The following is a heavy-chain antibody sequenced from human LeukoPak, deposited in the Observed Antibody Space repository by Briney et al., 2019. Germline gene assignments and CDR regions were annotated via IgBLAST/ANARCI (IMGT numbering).Heavy chain of an antibody. J-gene: IGHJ6*02. V-gene: IGHV1-46*01. CDR3: ARGQGQPVLRYFDWLLATDAYGMDA. Sequence: ASVKVSCKASGYTFTSYYMHWVRQAPGQGLEWMGIINPSGGSTSYAQKFQGRVTMTRDTSTSTVYMELSSLRSEDTAVYYCARGQGQPVLRYFDWLLATDAYGMDAWGQGTTVTVSS. D-gene: IGHD3-9*01. CDR1: GYTFTSYY. CDR2: INPSGGST.